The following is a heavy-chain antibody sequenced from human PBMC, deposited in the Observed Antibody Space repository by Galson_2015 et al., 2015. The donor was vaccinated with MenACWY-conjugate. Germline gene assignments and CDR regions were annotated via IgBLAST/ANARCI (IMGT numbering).Heavy chain of an antibody. CDR2: ISGTGGDT. V-gene: IGHV3-23*01. CDR3: AKDREGYASGTYFRDFDY. Sequence: SLRLSCAASGFTFSNYAMTWVRQAPGKGLEWVSAISGTGGDTYNADSVRGRFTISRDNSKNTLYPQMNSLRAEDTAVYYCAKDREGYASGTYFRDFDYWGQGTLVTVSS. D-gene: IGHD3-10*01. CDR1: GFTFSNYA. J-gene: IGHJ4*02.